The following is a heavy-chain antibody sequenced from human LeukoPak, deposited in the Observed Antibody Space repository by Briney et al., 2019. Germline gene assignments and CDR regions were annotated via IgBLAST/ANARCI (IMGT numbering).Heavy chain of an antibody. CDR1: GGSITSGGYY. CDR3: AREAPDLLRSAYYMDV. V-gene: IGHV4-30-2*01. D-gene: IGHD3-3*01. J-gene: IGHJ6*03. CDR2: IYHSGST. Sequence: PSQTLSLTCSVSGGSITSGGYYWSWIRQLPGKGLEWIGYIYHSGSTYYNPSLKGRVTISIDRSENQFSLNLSSVTAADTAVYYCAREAPDLLRSAYYMDVWGKGTTVTVSS.